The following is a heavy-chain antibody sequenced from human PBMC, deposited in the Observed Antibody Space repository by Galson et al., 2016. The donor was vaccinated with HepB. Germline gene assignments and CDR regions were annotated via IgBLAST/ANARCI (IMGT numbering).Heavy chain of an antibody. Sequence: SVKVSCKASGYTFTSYSMHWLRQAPGQRPEWMGWINIGNGNPKYSQRFHDRVTITRDTSATTTYMELRNLKSEDTAVYFCARSPRLATISYWFDPWGQGTLVTVSS. D-gene: IGHD5-24*01. CDR2: INIGNGNP. J-gene: IGHJ5*02. V-gene: IGHV1-3*04. CDR3: ARSPRLATISYWFDP. CDR1: GYTFTSYS.